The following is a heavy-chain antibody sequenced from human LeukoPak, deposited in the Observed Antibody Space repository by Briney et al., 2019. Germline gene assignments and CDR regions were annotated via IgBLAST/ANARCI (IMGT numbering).Heavy chain of an antibody. J-gene: IGHJ5*02. CDR2: IYYSGST. V-gene: IGHV4-59*01. Sequence: SSETLSLTCTVSGGSISSYYWSWIRQPPGKGLEWIGYIYYSGSTNYNPSLKSRVTISVDTSKNQFSLKLSSVTAADTAVYYCARVITIFGVVPVVGWFDPWGQGTLDTVSS. CDR1: GGSISSYY. CDR3: ARVITIFGVVPVVGWFDP. D-gene: IGHD3-3*01.